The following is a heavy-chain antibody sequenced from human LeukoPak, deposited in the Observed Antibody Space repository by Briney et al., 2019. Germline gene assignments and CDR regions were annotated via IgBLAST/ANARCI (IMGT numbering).Heavy chain of an antibody. CDR3: ARETPSSIAARRTYYFDY. J-gene: IGHJ4*02. V-gene: IGHV4-34*01. D-gene: IGHD6-6*01. Sequence: SETLSLTCAVYGGSFSGYYWSWIRQPPGKGLEWIGEINHSGSTNYNPSLKSRVTISVDTSKNQFSLKLSSVTAADTAVYYCARETPSSIAARRTYYFDYRGQGTLVTVSS. CDR1: GGSFSGYY. CDR2: INHSGST.